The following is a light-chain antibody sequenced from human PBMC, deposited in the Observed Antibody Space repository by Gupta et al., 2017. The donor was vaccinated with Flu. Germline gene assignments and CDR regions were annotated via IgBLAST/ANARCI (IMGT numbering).Light chain of an antibody. CDR2: SNN. CDR3: AAGDDILNNWV. V-gene: IGLV1-44*01. Sequence: RVTISCSGSSSNIRSNSVNWYHQFPGTVPKLLIHSNNERPSVVPDRLSGSKSGTSASLVISGLQSEDEADYYCAAGDDILNNWVFGGGTKLTVL. CDR1: SSNIRSNS. J-gene: IGLJ3*02.